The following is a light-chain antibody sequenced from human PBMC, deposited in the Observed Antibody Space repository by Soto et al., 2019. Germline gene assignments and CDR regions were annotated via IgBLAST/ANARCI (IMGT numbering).Light chain of an antibody. J-gene: IGLJ1*01. CDR3: QVWDTDSDHHV. Sequence: SYELTQPPSVSVAPGQTTRITCGGDNLGSKTVHWYQQKPGQAPVLVVYDDSDRPSGIPERFSGSNSGNTATLTISRVAAGDEADYYCQVWDTDSDHHVFGTGTKGTVL. V-gene: IGLV3-21*02. CDR2: DDS. CDR1: NLGSKT.